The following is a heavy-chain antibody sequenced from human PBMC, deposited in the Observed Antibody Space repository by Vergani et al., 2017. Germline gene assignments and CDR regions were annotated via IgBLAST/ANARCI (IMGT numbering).Heavy chain of an antibody. CDR2: VYWNDDE. CDR1: GFSLTTGGEG. CDR3: ARIKGDSSGYFGYSYYYMDV. Sequence: QITLRESGPTLVKPTQTLTLTCTFSGFSLTTGGEGVGWIRQPPGRALEWLAFVYWNDDERYSPSLKSRVTITKDTSKNEVILTMATMDPVDTATYYCARIKGDSSGYFGYSYYYMDVWGKGTTVTVSS. J-gene: IGHJ6*03. D-gene: IGHD3-22*01. V-gene: IGHV2-5*01.